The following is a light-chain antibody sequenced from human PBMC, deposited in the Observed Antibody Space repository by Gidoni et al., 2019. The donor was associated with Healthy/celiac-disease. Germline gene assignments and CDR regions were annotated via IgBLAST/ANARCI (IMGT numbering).Light chain of an antibody. Sequence: ELVFTPSPGTLSLSPGERATLSCRASHSVSSSYLAWYQQKPGKAPMLLIYGASSRDTGSPDRFSGSGSGTDFTLTISRLEPEDFAVYYCQQYGSSPLTFGGGTKVEIK. CDR2: GAS. J-gene: IGKJ4*01. CDR3: QQYGSSPLT. CDR1: HSVSSSY. V-gene: IGKV3-20*01.